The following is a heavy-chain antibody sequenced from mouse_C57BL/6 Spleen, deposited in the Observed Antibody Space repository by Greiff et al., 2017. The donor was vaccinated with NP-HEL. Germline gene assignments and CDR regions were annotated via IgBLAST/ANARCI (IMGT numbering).Heavy chain of an antibody. CDR3: ARDGASSTVVSPSFAY. D-gene: IGHD1-1*01. CDR1: GYSFTSYY. CDR2: IYPGSGNT. Sequence: QVQLQQSGPELVKPGASVKISCKASGYSFTSYYIHWVKQRPGQGLEWIGWIYPGSGNTKYNEKFKGKATLTADTSSSTAYMQLSSLTSEDSAVYYCARDGASSTVVSPSFAYWGQGTLVTVSA. V-gene: IGHV1-66*01. J-gene: IGHJ3*01.